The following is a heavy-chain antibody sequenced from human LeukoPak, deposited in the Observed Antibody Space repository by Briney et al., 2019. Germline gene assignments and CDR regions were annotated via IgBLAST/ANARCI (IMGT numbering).Heavy chain of an antibody. J-gene: IGHJ4*02. V-gene: IGHV1-69*05. CDR1: GGTFSSYA. D-gene: IGHD1-14*01. CDR2: IIPIFGTA. CDR3: ARGIIYYGTHFDY. Sequence: GASVKVSCKASGGTFSSYAISWVRQAPGQGLEWMGRIIPIFGTANYAQKFQGRVTITTDESTSTAYMELSSLRSEDTAVYYCARGIIYYGTHFDYWGQGTLVTVSS.